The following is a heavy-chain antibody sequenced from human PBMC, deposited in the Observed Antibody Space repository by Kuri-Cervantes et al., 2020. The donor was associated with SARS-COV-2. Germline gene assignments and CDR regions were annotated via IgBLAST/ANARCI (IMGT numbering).Heavy chain of an antibody. CDR3: ARQTVDYYYYYMDV. Sequence: ASVKVSCKASGYTFTSYGISWVRQAPGQGLEWMGWMNPNSGNTGYAQKFQGRVTMTRNTSISTAYMELSSLRSEDTAVYYCARQTVDYYYYYMDVWGKGTTVTVSS. CDR1: GYTFTSYG. V-gene: IGHV1-8*02. D-gene: IGHD4-11*01. CDR2: MNPNSGNT. J-gene: IGHJ6*03.